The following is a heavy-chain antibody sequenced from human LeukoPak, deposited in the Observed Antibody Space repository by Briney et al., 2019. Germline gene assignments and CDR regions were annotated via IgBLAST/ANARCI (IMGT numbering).Heavy chain of an antibody. CDR2: VYYSGST. V-gene: IGHV4-39*01. CDR3: ARLVRGGYGMDV. CDR1: GGSISSSSDY. D-gene: IGHD6-6*01. Sequence: SETLSLTCTVSGGSISSSSDYWGWIRQPPGKGLEWIGSVYYSGSTYYNPSLKSRVTISVDTSKNQFSLKLSSVTAADTAVYYCARLVRGGYGMDVWAKGPRSPSP. J-gene: IGHJ6*02.